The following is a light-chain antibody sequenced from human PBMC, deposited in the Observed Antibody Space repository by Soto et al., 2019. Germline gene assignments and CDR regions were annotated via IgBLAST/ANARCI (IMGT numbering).Light chain of an antibody. CDR1: QSLLHRNGFNY. V-gene: IGKV2-28*01. J-gene: IGKJ4*01. CDR3: MQHLQTPFT. CDR2: LGS. Sequence: DIVMTQSPLSLPVTPGEPASISCWSNQSLLHRNGFNYLDWYLQKPGQSPQLLIYLGSNRASGVTDRFSGSGSGTDFTLKISTVEAEDVGVFYCMQHLQTPFTFGGGTKVE.